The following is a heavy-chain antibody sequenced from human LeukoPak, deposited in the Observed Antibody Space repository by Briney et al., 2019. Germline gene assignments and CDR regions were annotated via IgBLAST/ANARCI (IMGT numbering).Heavy chain of an antibody. CDR1: GGTFSSYA. Sequence: SVKVSCKSSGGTFSSYAIIWVRQAPGQGLEWMGRIIPILGIANYAQKFQGRVTITADKSTSTAYMELSSLRSEDTAVYYCARGNVYYDSSGYGNWFDPWGQGTLVTVSS. CDR3: ARGNVYYDSSGYGNWFDP. J-gene: IGHJ5*02. D-gene: IGHD3-22*01. CDR2: IIPILGIA. V-gene: IGHV1-69*04.